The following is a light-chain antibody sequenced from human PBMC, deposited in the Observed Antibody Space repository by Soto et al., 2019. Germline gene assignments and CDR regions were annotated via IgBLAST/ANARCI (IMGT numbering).Light chain of an antibody. Sequence: DIQMTQSPSTLAASLGDRVTITCRASQSIGSCLAWYQQKPGKAPKLLIFDASSLQSGVPSRLSGSXSGXEXTLTISSLRPDDFATYHCQQFNSYPWTFGQGTKVDIK. J-gene: IGKJ1*01. CDR1: QSIGSC. V-gene: IGKV1-5*01. CDR3: QQFNSYPWT. CDR2: DAS.